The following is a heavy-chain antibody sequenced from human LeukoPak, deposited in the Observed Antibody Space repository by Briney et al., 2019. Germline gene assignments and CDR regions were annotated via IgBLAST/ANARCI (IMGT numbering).Heavy chain of an antibody. CDR1: GGSISSYY. V-gene: IGHV4-59*01. CDR2: IYYSGST. D-gene: IGHD5-18*01. Sequence: PSETLSLTCTVSGGSISSYYWSWVRQPPGKGLERIGYIYYSGSTNYNPSLKSRVTISVDTSKNQFSLKLSSVTAADTAVYYCARGLGGSYSYGYGRWGQGTLVTVSS. CDR3: ARGLGGSYSYGYGR. J-gene: IGHJ4*02.